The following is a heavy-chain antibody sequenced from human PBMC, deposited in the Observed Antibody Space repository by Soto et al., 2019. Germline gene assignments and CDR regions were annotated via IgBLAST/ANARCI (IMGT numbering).Heavy chain of an antibody. CDR3: ANIYDSSGYYYFDY. D-gene: IGHD3-22*01. CDR2: ISGSGGST. CDR1: GFTFSSYA. Sequence: EVQLLESGGGLVQPGGSLRLSCAASGFTFSSYAMSWVRQAPGKGLEWVSAISGSGGSTYYADSVKGRFTITRDNSKNTLYLQMNSLRAEDTAVYYCANIYDSSGYYYFDYWGQGTLVTVSS. J-gene: IGHJ4*02. V-gene: IGHV3-23*01.